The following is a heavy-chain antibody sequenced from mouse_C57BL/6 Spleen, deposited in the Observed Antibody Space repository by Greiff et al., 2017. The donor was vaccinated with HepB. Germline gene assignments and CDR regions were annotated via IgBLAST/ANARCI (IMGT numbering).Heavy chain of an antibody. J-gene: IGHJ4*01. Sequence: QVQLQQSGAELVRPGTSVKVSCKASGYAFTNYLIEWVKQRPGQGLEWIGVINPGSGGTNYNEKFKGKATLTADKSSSTAYMQLSSLTSEDSAVYFCARCDYGNYYAMDYWGQGTSVTVSS. D-gene: IGHD2-1*01. CDR3: ARCDYGNYYAMDY. CDR1: GYAFTNYL. V-gene: IGHV1-54*01. CDR2: INPGSGGT.